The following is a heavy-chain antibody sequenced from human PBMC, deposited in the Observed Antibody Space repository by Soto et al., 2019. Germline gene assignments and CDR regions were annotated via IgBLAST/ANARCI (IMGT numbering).Heavy chain of an antibody. D-gene: IGHD3-10*01. CDR1: GFTFSSYD. V-gene: IGHV3-13*05. CDR3: ARGSFGAGSFSAYMDV. Sequence: EVQLVETGGDLVQPGGSLRLSCAASGFTFSSYDMHWVRQAAGKGLEWVSAIGTAGDPYYTDSAKGRFTISRENAQNSLFIQMNSLRAGDTAVYYCARGSFGAGSFSAYMDVWGRGTTVTVSS. CDR2: IGTAGDP. J-gene: IGHJ6*03.